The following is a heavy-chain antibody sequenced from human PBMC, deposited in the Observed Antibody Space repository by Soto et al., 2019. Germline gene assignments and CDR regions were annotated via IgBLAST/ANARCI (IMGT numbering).Heavy chain of an antibody. CDR1: GGTFSNYA. CDR3: ATSVMWAAGVQYYFDY. D-gene: IGHD1-1*01. CDR2: INPVFGKT. J-gene: IGHJ4*02. V-gene: IGHV1-69*06. Sequence: SVQVSCKASGGTFSNYAISWVRQAPGQGLEWMGGINPVFGKTNYAQKFQGRVTMTEDKSTNTAYMELSSLRSEDTAVYYCATSVMWAAGVQYYFDYWGQGTLVTVSS.